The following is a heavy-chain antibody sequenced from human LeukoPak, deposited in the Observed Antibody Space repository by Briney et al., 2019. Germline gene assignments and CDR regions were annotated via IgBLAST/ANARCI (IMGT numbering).Heavy chain of an antibody. CDR3: ASVVGATTEYYFDY. V-gene: IGHV4-30-4*08. Sequence: SETLSLTCTVSGGSISSGDYYWRWIRQPPGKGLEWIVYIYYSGSTYYNPSLKSRVTISVDTSKNQFSLKLSSVTAADTAVYYCASVVGATTEYYFDYWGQGTLVTVSS. D-gene: IGHD1-26*01. CDR2: IYYSGST. J-gene: IGHJ4*02. CDR1: GGSISSGDYY.